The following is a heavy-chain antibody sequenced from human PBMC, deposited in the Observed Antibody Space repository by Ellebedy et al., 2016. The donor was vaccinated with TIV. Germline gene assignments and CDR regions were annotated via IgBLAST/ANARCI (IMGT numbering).Heavy chain of an antibody. CDR1: GYTFTGYY. CDR2: INPNSGGT. J-gene: IGHJ6*02. V-gene: IGHV1-2*02. CDR3: ARVGSRWLATNYYGMDV. D-gene: IGHD6-19*01. Sequence: AASVKVSCKASGYTFTGYYMHWVRQAPGQGLEWMGWINPNSGGTNYAQKFQGRVTMTRDTSISTAYMELSRLRSDDTAVYYCARVGSRWLATNYYGMDVWGQGTTVTVSS.